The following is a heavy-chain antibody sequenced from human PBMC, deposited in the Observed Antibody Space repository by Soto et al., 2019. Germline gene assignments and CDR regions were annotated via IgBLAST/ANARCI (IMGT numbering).Heavy chain of an antibody. CDR1: GGTFSSYA. D-gene: IGHD2-21*02. CDR2: IIPIFGTA. CDR3: ARDIVVVTAIRYYYYGMDV. Sequence: QVQLVQSGAEVKKPGSSVKVSCKASGGTFSSYAISWVRQAPGQGLEWMGGIIPIFGTANYAQKFQGRVTITADESTSTAYMELSILRSEDTALYYCARDIVVVTAIRYYYYGMDVWGQGTTVTLSS. V-gene: IGHV1-69*01. J-gene: IGHJ6*02.